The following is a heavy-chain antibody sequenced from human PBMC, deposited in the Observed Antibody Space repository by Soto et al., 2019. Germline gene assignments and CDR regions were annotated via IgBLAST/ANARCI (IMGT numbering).Heavy chain of an antibody. D-gene: IGHD3-9*01. J-gene: IGHJ6*02. CDR2: IYYSGST. V-gene: IGHV4-31*03. CDR3: SRDPASYDILTGYRPSGMDV. CDR1: GGSISSGGYY. Sequence: SETLSLTCTVSGGSISSGGYYWSWIRQHPGRGLEWIGYIYYSGSTYYNPSLKNRVTISVDTSKNQFSLKLSSVTAADTAVYYCSRDPASYDILTGYRPSGMDVWGQGTTVTVSS.